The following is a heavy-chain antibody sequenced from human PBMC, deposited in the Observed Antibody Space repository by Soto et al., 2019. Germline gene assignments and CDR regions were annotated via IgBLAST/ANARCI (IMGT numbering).Heavy chain of an antibody. CDR1: AFTFSNYA. V-gene: IGHV3-23*01. D-gene: IGHD2-15*01. CDR3: TKANRYCSGANCFTFDY. J-gene: IGHJ4*02. CDR2: FSSSGGGT. Sequence: PGGSLRLSCTASAFTFSNYAMSWGRQAPGKGLEWVSTFSSSGGGTYYADSVKGRFTISRDNSKNALYLQMNSLRAEDTAVYYCTKANRYCSGANCFTFDYWGLGTMVTVSS.